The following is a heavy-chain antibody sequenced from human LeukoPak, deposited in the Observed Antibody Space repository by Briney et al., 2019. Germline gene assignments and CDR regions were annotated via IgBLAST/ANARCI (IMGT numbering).Heavy chain of an antibody. Sequence: PGGSLRLSCAASGFTFDDYAMHWVRQAPGKGLEWVSGISGHSGSIGYADSVKGRFTISRDNAKNSLYLQMNSLRAEDTALYYCAKGQVDVAAAGPFDYWGQGTLVTVSS. D-gene: IGHD6-13*01. J-gene: IGHJ4*02. CDR2: ISGHSGSI. CDR1: GFTFDDYA. CDR3: AKGQVDVAAAGPFDY. V-gene: IGHV3-9*01.